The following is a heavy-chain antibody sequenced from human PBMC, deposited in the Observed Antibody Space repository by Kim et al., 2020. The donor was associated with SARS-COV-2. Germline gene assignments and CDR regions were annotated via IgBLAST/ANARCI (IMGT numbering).Heavy chain of an antibody. V-gene: IGHV3-43*02. CDR2: ISGDGGST. CDR1: GFTFDDYA. CDR3: AKDMTQQLVRGLDYYYMDV. Sequence: GGSLRLSCAASGFTFDDYAMHWVRQAPGKGLEWVSLISGDGGSTYYADSVKGRFTISRDNSKNSLYLQMNSLRTEDTALYYCAKDMTQQLVRGLDYYYMDVWGKGTTVTVSS. J-gene: IGHJ6*03. D-gene: IGHD6-6*01.